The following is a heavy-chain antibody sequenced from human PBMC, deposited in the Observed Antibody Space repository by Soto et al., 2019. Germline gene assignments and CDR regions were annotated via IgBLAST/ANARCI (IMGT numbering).Heavy chain of an antibody. V-gene: IGHV4-30-4*01. J-gene: IGHJ4*02. Sequence: SETLSLTCTVSGGSISSGDYYWSWIRQPPGKGLEWIGYIYYSGSTYYNPSLKSRVTISVDTSKNQISLKLSSVTAADTVVYYCARTYYDFWSGPAPLDYWGQGTLVTVS. CDR2: IYYSGST. CDR1: GGSISSGDYY. D-gene: IGHD3-3*01. CDR3: ARTYYDFWSGPAPLDY.